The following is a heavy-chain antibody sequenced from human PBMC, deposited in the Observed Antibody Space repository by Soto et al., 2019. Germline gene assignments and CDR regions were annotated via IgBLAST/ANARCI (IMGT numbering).Heavy chain of an antibody. V-gene: IGHV3-30*18. J-gene: IGHJ6*02. CDR3: AKETSRYDFWSGYFYYYGMDV. CDR2: ISNDGGNE. Sequence: PGGSLRLSCGASGFTFIAYAMHWVRQAPGEGLEWVAVISNDGGNEEFADSVKGRFTISRDNSKSTLYLQMNSLRAEDTAVYFCAKETSRYDFWSGYFYYYGMDVWGQGTTVTVS. D-gene: IGHD3-3*01. CDR1: GFTFIAYA.